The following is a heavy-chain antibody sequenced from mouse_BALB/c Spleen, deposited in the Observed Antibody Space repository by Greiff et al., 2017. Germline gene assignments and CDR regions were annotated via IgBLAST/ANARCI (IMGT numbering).Heavy chain of an antibody. Sequence: EVQVVESGPSLVKPSQTLSLTCSVTGDSITSGYWNWIRKFPGNKLEYMGYISYSGSTYYNPSLKSRISITRDTSKNQYYLQLNSVTTEDTATYYCARGNRYDPSCALGYWGRETSVTVSS. J-gene: IGHJ4*01. CDR1: GDSITSGY. CDR3: ARGNRYDPSCALGY. CDR2: ISYSGST. D-gene: IGHD2-14*01. V-gene: IGHV3-8*02.